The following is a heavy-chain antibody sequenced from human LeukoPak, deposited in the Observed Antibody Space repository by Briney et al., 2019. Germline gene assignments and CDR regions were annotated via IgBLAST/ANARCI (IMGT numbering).Heavy chain of an antibody. Sequence: PGRSLRLSFAASGFTFSSHSMHWVRQAPGKGLVWVSRINRDGKITRYADSVEGRFTISRDNAKNSLYLQMSSLRAEDTAVYYCARETGTIGYYMDVWGKGTTVTVSS. CDR2: INRDGKIT. CDR3: ARETGTIGYYMDV. V-gene: IGHV3-74*01. D-gene: IGHD2-8*01. J-gene: IGHJ6*03. CDR1: GFTFSSHS.